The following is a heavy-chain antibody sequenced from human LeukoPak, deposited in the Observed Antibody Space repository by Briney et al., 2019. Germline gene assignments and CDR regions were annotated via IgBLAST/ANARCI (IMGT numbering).Heavy chain of an antibody. V-gene: IGHV1-18*01. CDR3: ARDSSSGSYYKEAFDI. J-gene: IGHJ3*02. CDR1: GYTFTSYG. D-gene: IGHD1-26*01. CDR2: ISAYNGNT. Sequence: VASVKVSCKASGYTFTSYGISWVRQAPGQGLEWMGWISAYNGNTNYAQKLQGRVTMTTDTSTSTAYMELRSLRSDDTAVYYCARDSSSGSYYKEAFDIWGQGTMVTVSS.